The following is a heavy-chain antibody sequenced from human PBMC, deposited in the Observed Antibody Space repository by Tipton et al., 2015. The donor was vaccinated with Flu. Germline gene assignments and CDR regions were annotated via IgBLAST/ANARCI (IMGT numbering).Heavy chain of an antibody. J-gene: IGHJ3*02. CDR3: ARMPVWLGYAFDI. D-gene: IGHD5-12*01. CDR1: GFTLSNYA. CDR2: ISGSGAYT. Sequence: SLRLSCAASGFTLSNYAMSWVRQAPGKGLEWVSSISGSGAYTYYADSVKGRFTISRDNSKNTLYLQMNSLRAEDTAVYYCARMPVWLGYAFDIWGQGTMVTVSS. V-gene: IGHV3-23*01.